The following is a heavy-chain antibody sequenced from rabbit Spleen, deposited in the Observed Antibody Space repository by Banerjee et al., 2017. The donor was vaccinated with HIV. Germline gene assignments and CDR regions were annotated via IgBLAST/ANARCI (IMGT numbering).Heavy chain of an antibody. Sequence: QEQLVESGGDLVKPGASLTLTCTASGVSFSSNHYMCWVRQAPGKGLEWIACIYAGSSGTTYYASWAKGRFTISKTSSTTVTLQMTSLTAADTATYFCASGYSDVYFSLWGPGTLVTV. V-gene: IGHV1S45*01. D-gene: IGHD1-1*01. CDR3: ASGYSDVYFSL. J-gene: IGHJ4*01. CDR1: GVSFSSNHY. CDR2: IYAGSSGTT.